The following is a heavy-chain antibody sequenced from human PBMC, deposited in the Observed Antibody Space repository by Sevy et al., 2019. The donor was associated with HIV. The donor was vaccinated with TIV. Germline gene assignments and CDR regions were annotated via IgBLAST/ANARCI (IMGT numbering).Heavy chain of an antibody. V-gene: IGHV3-7*03. D-gene: IGHD2-21*02. CDR2: IKQDGSEN. Sequence: GGSLRLSCAASGFTFSNFWMSWVRQAPGKGLEFVANIKQDGSENFYADSVKGRFTISRDNAKNPLFLQMNNLRVEETAVYYCARDHPSTAPFDYWGQGTLVTVSS. CDR1: GFTFSNFW. J-gene: IGHJ4*02. CDR3: ARDHPSTAPFDY.